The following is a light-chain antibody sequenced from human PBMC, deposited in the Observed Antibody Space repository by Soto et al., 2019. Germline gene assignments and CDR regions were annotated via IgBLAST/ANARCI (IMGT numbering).Light chain of an antibody. CDR3: AAWDDSLSGSPYV. V-gene: IGLV1-47*01. CDR2: RNN. J-gene: IGLJ1*01. Sequence: QSVLTQPPSASGTPGQRVTISCSGSSSNIGSNYVYWYQQLPGTAPKLLIYRNNQRPSGVPDRFSGSKSGTSASLALSGLRSEDEADYYCAAWDDSLSGSPYVFGTGTKVTVL. CDR1: SSNIGSNY.